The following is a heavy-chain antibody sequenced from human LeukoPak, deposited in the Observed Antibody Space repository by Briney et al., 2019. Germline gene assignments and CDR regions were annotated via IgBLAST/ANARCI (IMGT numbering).Heavy chain of an antibody. V-gene: IGHV4-59*01. Sequence: SETLSLTCTVSGGSISSSYWSWIRQPPGKGLEWIGYIYYSGSTNYNPSLKSRVTISVDTSKNQFSLKLSSVTAADTAVYYCARSRYSGSYYRPYYFDYWGQGTLVTVSS. D-gene: IGHD1-26*01. CDR3: ARSRYSGSYYRPYYFDY. CDR2: IYYSGST. J-gene: IGHJ4*02. CDR1: GGSISSSY.